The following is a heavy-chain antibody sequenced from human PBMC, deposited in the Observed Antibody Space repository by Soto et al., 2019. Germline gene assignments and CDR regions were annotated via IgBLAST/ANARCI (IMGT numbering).Heavy chain of an antibody. Sequence: EVQLVESGGGLVKPGGSLRLSCAASGFTFSSYSMNWVRQAPGKGLEWVSSISSSSSYIYYADSVKGRFTISRDNAKTSLYQQRHIVRADDAPVYYCARLQSRAFDSWGRGTLVTVSS. J-gene: IGHJ3*02. D-gene: IGHD1-1*01. CDR3: ARLQSRAFDS. V-gene: IGHV3-21*01. CDR1: GFTFSSYS. CDR2: ISSSSSYI.